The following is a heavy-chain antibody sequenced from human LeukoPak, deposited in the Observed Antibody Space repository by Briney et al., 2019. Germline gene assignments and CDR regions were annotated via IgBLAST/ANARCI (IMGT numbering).Heavy chain of an antibody. V-gene: IGHV4-4*02. Sequence: SESLSLTCAVSGGFISTNNWWTWVRQPPGRGLEWIGEIHHIGCTDYTPSLKSRVTISPDKSKNQFSLTLTSVTAADTAVYYCARGAYTYYYGSGSYRTPPTYYYYYYMDVWGKGTTVTISS. J-gene: IGHJ6*03. CDR3: ARGAYTYYYGSGSYRTPPTYYYYYYMDV. CDR2: IHHIGCT. D-gene: IGHD3-10*01. CDR1: GGFISTNNW.